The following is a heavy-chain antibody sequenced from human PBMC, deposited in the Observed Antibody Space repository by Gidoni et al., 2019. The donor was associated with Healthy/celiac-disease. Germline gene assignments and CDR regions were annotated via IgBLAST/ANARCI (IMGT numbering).Heavy chain of an antibody. CDR3: ARAPSISRYDSFDI. CDR2: INAGNGNT. Sequence: QVQLVQSGAEVKKPGASVKVSGEASGYTCTSYAMHWVRQAPGQRLEWRGWINAGNGNTKYSQKFQGRVTITRDTSASTAYMALSSLRSEDLAVYYCARAPSISRYDSFDIWGHGTMVPVSS. J-gene: IGHJ3*02. CDR1: GYTCTSYA. V-gene: IGHV1-3*01.